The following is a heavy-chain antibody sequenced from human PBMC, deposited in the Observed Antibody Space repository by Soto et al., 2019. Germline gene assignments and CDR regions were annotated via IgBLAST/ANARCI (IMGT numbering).Heavy chain of an antibody. CDR1: GFSLSTSGMC. CDR2: IDWDDDK. CDR3: ARTRYYYDSSPYFDY. Sequence: SGPTLVNPTQTLTLTCTFSGFSLSTSGMCVSWIRQPPGKALEWLALIDWDDDKYYSTSLKTRLTISKDTSKNQVVLTMTNMDPVDTATYYCARTRYYYDSSPYFDYWGQGTLVTVSS. J-gene: IGHJ4*02. V-gene: IGHV2-70*01. D-gene: IGHD3-22*01.